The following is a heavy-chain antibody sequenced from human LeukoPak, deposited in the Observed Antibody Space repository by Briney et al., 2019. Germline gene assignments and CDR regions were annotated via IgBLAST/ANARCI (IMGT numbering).Heavy chain of an antibody. J-gene: IGHJ6*03. CDR3: ARHYDFLSGRYYYMDV. D-gene: IGHD3-3*01. V-gene: IGHV4-4*07. Sequence: SETLSLTCTVSGGSISSYYWSWIRQPAGKGLEWIGRIYTSGSTNYNPSLKSRVTMSVDTSKNQFSLKLSSMTAADTAVYYCARHYDFLSGRYYYMDVWGKGTTVTVSS. CDR1: GGSISSYY. CDR2: IYTSGST.